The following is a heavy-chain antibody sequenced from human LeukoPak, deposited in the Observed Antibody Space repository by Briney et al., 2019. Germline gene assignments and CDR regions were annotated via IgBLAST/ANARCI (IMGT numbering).Heavy chain of an antibody. Sequence: SETLSLTCTVSGGSISIDTFYWGWIRQPPGKGLEWIGSIYYSGNTYYNPSVETRVTISVDTSKNQFSLRLSSVTAADTAVYYCVRHKAPGSYYYYSGMDVGAQGTTVTVS. CDR3: VRHKAPGSYYYYSGMDV. CDR1: GGSISIDTFY. V-gene: IGHV4-39*01. CDR2: IYYSGNT. J-gene: IGHJ6*02.